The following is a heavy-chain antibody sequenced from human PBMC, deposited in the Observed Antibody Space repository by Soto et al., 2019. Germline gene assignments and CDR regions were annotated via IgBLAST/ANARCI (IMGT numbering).Heavy chain of an antibody. V-gene: IGHV3-23*01. CDR2: ISGSGDST. CDR3: AKDVEVGYYASSGYPILDY. D-gene: IGHD3-22*01. J-gene: IGHJ4*02. CDR1: GFTFSNYA. Sequence: GGSLRLSCAASGFTFSNYAMRWVRQAPGKGLQWVSVISGSGDSTYYADSVKGRFTISRDTSKSTLSLQMNRLRVEDTAVYYCAKDVEVGYYASSGYPILDYWGQGTLVTVSS.